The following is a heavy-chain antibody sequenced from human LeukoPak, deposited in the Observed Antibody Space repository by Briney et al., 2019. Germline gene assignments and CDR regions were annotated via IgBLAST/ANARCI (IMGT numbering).Heavy chain of an antibody. CDR3: ARARASLGELEDYYYVDV. V-gene: IGHV4-39*07. CDR2: INYSGTT. J-gene: IGHJ6*03. D-gene: IGHD3-10*01. CDR1: SGSISSSDYF. Sequence: PSETLSLTCTVSSGSISSSDYFWDWIRQPPGKGLEWVGSINYSGTTYYNPSLESRITISIDTSRNHFSLWLSSVTAADTAVHYCARARASLGELEDYYYVDVWGKGTAVTVSS.